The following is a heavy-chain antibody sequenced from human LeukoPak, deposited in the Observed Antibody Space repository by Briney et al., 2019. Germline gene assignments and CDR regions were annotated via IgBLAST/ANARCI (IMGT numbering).Heavy chain of an antibody. J-gene: IGHJ5*02. CDR1: GDSITYFY. D-gene: IGHD4-17*01. CDR2: VSSSGST. V-gene: IGHV4-4*07. CDR3: ARDLWHTVT. Sequence: SETLSLTCSVSGDSITYFYWSWIRQAAGKGLEWIGRVSSSGSTDYNASLKSRVTMSVDTSKNQLSLKMISVTAADTAVYYCARDLWHTVTWGQGTLVTVSS.